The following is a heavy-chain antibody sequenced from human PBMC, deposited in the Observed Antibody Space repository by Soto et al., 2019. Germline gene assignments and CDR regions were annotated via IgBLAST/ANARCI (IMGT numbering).Heavy chain of an antibody. Sequence: SETLSLTCTVSGGSISSGGYYWSWIRQHPGKGLEWIGYIYYSGSTYYNPSLKSRVTISVDTSKNQFSLKLSSVTAADTAVYYCASLYNYDYIWGSYRTQFDYWGQGTLVTVS. CDR2: IYYSGST. V-gene: IGHV4-31*02. CDR1: GGSISSGGYY. D-gene: IGHD3-16*02. J-gene: IGHJ4*02. CDR3: ASLYNYDYIWGSYRTQFDY.